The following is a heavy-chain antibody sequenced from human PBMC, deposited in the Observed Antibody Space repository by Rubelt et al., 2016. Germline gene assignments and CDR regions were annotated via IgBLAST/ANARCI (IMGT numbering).Heavy chain of an antibody. J-gene: IGHJ4*02. V-gene: IGHV4-4*09. CDR2: LYHTGST. CDR1: GASISTHY. CDR3: ARVVPAPISFDF. Sequence: QVQLQESGPGLVKPSETLSLTCTVSGASISTHYWAWIRQPPGKGLDYIGYLYHTGSTNYNPSLKSRVTISVDTSNSQFSLELSSGTAADTAVYYCARVVPAPISFDFWGQGTLVTVSS. D-gene: IGHD2-2*01.